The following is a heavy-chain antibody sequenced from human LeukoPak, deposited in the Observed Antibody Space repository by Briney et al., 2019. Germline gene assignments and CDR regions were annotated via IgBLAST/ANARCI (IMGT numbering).Heavy chain of an antibody. CDR1: GFAFSRFA. V-gene: IGHV3-23*01. CDR3: AKDANYYDSSGFFIPFDY. CDR2: ISGNGHQT. D-gene: IGHD3-22*01. J-gene: IGHJ4*02. Sequence: GGSLRLSCSASGFAFSRFAMTWVRHLPGKGLDWVSTISGNGHQTYYGDSVKGRFSVSRDNSKNILYLQMDSLRADDSALYYCAKDANYYDSSGFFIPFDYGGQGTLVTVSS.